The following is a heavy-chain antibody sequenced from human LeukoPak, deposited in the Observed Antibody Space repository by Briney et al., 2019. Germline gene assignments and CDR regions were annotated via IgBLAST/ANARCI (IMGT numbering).Heavy chain of an antibody. Sequence: GGSLRLSCAASGFTLSSYEMNWVRQAPGKGLEWVSYISSGSTIYDADSVKGRFTISRDNAKNSLYLQMNSLRAEDTAVYYCARERIEGAGAPFDSGGQETLVTVSS. CDR1: GFTLSSYE. CDR2: ISSGSTI. V-gene: IGHV3-48*03. D-gene: IGHD2/OR15-2a*01. J-gene: IGHJ4*02. CDR3: ARERIEGAGAPFDS.